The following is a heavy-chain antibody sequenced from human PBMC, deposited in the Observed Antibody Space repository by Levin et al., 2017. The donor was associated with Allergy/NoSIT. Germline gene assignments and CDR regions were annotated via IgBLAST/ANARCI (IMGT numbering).Heavy chain of an antibody. CDR1: GGSISSYY. D-gene: IGHD4-11*01. J-gene: IGHJ6*02. CDR2: IYYSGST. Sequence: SQTLSLTCTVSGGSISSYYWSWIRQPPGKGLEWIGYIYYSGSTNYNPSLKSRVTMSVDTSKNQFSLKLSSVTAADTAVYYCARGPPVNPTYVYYGMDVWGQGTTVTVSS. V-gene: IGHV4-59*01. CDR3: ARGPPVNPTYVYYGMDV.